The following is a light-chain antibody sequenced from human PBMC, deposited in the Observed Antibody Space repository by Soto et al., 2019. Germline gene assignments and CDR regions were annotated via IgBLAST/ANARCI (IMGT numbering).Light chain of an antibody. CDR2: GGS. CDR1: QNIHSF. CDR3: QQSYNIPFT. V-gene: IGKV1-39*01. J-gene: IGKJ3*01. Sequence: DIQMTQSPSSLAASVGERVTITCRASQNIHSFLNWYQQKPGKAPQVLIYGGSALQSGVTSRFSGSGSGTAFTLTISSLQPEDFASYFCQQSYNIPFTFGPGTRVDI.